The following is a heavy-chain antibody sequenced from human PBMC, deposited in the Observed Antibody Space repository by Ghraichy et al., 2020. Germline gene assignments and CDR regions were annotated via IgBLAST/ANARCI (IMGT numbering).Heavy chain of an antibody. CDR1: GFSLSGSGLG. Sequence: GPTLVKPTETLTLTCTFSGFSLSGSGLGVAWIRQPPGKALEWLAFIFWDDDKRYNPSLKSRLTITKDTSKNHVVLTMANMDPVDTATYYCAHNYFLDFFHGSYEFSFDYWCQGILVTVSS. V-gene: IGHV2-5*02. J-gene: IGHJ4*02. D-gene: IGHD2/OR15-2a*01. CDR3: AHNYFLDFFHGSYEFSFDY. CDR2: IFWDDDK.